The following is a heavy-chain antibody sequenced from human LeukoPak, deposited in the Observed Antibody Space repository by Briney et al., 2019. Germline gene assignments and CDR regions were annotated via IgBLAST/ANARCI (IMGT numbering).Heavy chain of an antibody. J-gene: IGHJ5*02. Sequence: GGSLRLSCAASGFTSSSYGMHWVRQAPGKGLEWVAVIWYDGSNKYYADSVKGRFTISRDNSRNTLYVQMNSLRAEDTAVYYCANFERTVAGPYNWFDPWGQGTLVTVSS. CDR3: ANFERTVAGPYNWFDP. CDR1: GFTSSSYG. D-gene: IGHD6-19*01. CDR2: IWYDGSNK. V-gene: IGHV3-33*06.